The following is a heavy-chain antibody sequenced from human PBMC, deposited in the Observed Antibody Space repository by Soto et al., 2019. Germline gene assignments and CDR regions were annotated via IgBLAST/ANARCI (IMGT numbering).Heavy chain of an antibody. J-gene: IGHJ4*02. D-gene: IGHD3-22*01. V-gene: IGHV3-23*01. CDR2: ISGSGGST. CDR3: AKELRWLKRGLDY. CDR1: VFTFSSYA. Sequence: GSLRLSCAASVFTFSSYAMSCVRQSPGKGLEWVSAISGSGGSTYYAYSVKGRFTISRDNSKNTLYLQMNSLRAEDTAVYYCAKELRWLKRGLDYWGQGTLVTVSS.